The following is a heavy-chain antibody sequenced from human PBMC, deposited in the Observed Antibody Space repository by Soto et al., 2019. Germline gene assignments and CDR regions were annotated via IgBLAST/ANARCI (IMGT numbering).Heavy chain of an antibody. CDR3: ARERSSGAFDI. CDR2: MNPNSGNT. D-gene: IGHD1-26*01. Sequence: QVQLVQSGAEVKKPGASVKVSCKTSGYTFTSYDINWVRQATGQGLEWMGWMNPNSGNTAYAQKFQGTVTITRNTSISTAYMELSSLSSEDTAVYYCARERSSGAFDIWGQGTMVTVSS. V-gene: IGHV1-8*01. CDR1: GYTFTSYD. J-gene: IGHJ3*02.